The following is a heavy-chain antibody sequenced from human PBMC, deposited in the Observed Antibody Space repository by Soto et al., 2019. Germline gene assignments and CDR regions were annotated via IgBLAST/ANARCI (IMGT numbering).Heavy chain of an antibody. J-gene: IGHJ6*02. CDR3: AKYGSGTYYNVGLDGLDV. V-gene: IGHV3-23*01. CDR2: ISGSGGGT. CDR1: GFTFSDYA. Sequence: EVQLLESGGGLVQPGGSLRLSCVASGFTFSDYAMSWVRQAPGKGLKWVSAISGSGGGTYYADSVKGRFTISRDRSGNTMYPQMPSLAVDDTAVYYCAKYGSGTYYNVGLDGLDVWGQGTRVTISS. D-gene: IGHD3-10*01.